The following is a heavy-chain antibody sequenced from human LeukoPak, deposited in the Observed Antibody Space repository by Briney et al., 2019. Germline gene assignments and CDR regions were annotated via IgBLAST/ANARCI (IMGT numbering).Heavy chain of an antibody. Sequence: SGTLSLTCTVSGGSISSSSYYWGWIRQPPGKGLEWIGSIYYSGSTYYNPSLKSRVTISVDTSKNQFSLKLSSVTAADTAVYYCARHPIGIGGDWHFDYWGQGTLVTVSS. V-gene: IGHV4-39*01. CDR2: IYYSGST. CDR1: GGSISSSSYY. J-gene: IGHJ4*02. CDR3: ARHPIGIGGDWHFDY. D-gene: IGHD2-21*02.